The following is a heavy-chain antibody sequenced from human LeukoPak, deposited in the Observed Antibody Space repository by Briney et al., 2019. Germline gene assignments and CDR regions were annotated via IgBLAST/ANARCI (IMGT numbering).Heavy chain of an antibody. J-gene: IGHJ4*02. V-gene: IGHV4-34*01. Sequence: SETLSLTCAVYGGSFSGYYWSWIRQPPGKGLEWIGEINHSGSTNYNPSLKSRVTISVDTSKNQFSLKLSSVNAAARAVYYCAGADSRGYHDFDYWGQGTMVTVSS. CDR1: GGSFSGYY. D-gene: IGHD3-22*01. CDR3: AGADSRGYHDFDY. CDR2: INHSGST.